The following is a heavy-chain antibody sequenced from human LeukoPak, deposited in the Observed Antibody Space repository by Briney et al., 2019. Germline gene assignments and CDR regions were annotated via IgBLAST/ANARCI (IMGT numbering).Heavy chain of an antibody. CDR1: GGSFSGYY. CDR3: ARRDSNSWHNY. Sequence: SETLSLTCAVYGGSFSGYYWNWIRQPPGKGLEWIGEINHSGSTNYNPSLKSRVTISVDTSKNQFSLKLNSVTAADTAVYYCARRDSNSWHNYWGQGTWVTVSS. CDR2: INHSGST. D-gene: IGHD6-13*01. V-gene: IGHV4-34*01. J-gene: IGHJ4*02.